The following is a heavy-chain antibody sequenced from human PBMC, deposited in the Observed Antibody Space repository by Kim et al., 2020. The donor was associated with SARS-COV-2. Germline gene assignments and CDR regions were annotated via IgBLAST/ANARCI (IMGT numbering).Heavy chain of an antibody. CDR3: ARGLLRKDY. J-gene: IGHJ4*02. CDR2: SEK. V-gene: IGHV3-7*01. Sequence: SEKYYVDSVKGRFTISRDNAKNSLYLQMNSLRAEDTAVYYCARGLLRKDYWGQGTLVTVSS.